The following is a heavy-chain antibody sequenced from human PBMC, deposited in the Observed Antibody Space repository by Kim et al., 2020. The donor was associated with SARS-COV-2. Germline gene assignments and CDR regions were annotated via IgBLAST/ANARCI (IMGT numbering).Heavy chain of an antibody. CDR2: INHSGST. V-gene: IGHV4-34*01. CDR3: ARGTPGITGTAYYYYGMDV. D-gene: IGHD1-20*01. CDR1: GGSFSGYY. J-gene: IGHJ6*02. Sequence: SETLSLTCAVYGGSFSGYYWSWIRQPPGKGLEWIGEINHSGSTNYNPSLKSRVTISVDTSKNQFSLKLSSVTAADTAVYYCARGTPGITGTAYYYYGMDVWGQGTTVTVSS.